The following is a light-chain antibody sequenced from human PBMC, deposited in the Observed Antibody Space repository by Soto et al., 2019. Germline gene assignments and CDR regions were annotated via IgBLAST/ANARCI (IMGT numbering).Light chain of an antibody. CDR3: QQYGSWT. CDR2: GTS. Sequence: EIVLTQSPGTLSVSPGERATLSCRASQTISSSYLAWYRQKPGQAPSLLIYGTSSRATGIPDRFSSSGSGTDFTLTISRLEPEDSAINYCQQYGSWTFGQGTKVEIK. CDR1: QTISSSY. V-gene: IGKV3-20*01. J-gene: IGKJ1*01.